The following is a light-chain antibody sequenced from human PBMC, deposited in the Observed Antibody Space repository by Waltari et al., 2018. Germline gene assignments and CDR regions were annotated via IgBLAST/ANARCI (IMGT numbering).Light chain of an antibody. Sequence: DVVMTQSTLSLPVTLGQSASISCRTSHSLEHSDGSTYLSWFELRPGLSPRRLIYKVANRYSGAQDSFSGSGSGTDFTLKISMVEAEDVWVYYCLQGTHWTTHTFGGGTNVEIK. J-gene: IGKJ4*01. V-gene: IGKV2-30*02. CDR2: KVA. CDR3: LQGTHWTTHT. CDR1: HSLEHSDGSTY.